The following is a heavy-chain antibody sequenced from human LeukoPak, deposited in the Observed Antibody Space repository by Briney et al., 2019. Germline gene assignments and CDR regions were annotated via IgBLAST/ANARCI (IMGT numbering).Heavy chain of an antibody. J-gene: IGHJ6*03. V-gene: IGHV1-3*01. CDR3: ARGRGTSGSNRDSYYYYYMDV. CDR2: MNGGNGNT. Sequence: GASVKVSCKASGYIFTDYAIHWLRQAPGQRPEWMGWMNGGNGNTKYSQKFQGRITLIRDTSAATAYMELSSLRHDDLAVYYCARGRGTSGSNRDSYYYYYMDVWGKGTTVTVSS. CDR1: GYIFTDYA. D-gene: IGHD2-15*01.